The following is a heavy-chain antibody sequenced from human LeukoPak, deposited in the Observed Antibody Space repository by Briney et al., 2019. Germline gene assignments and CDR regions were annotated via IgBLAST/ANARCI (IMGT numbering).Heavy chain of an antibody. CDR3: ASGVAAAGIDY. V-gene: IGHV4-59*01. CDR1: GGSISSYY. J-gene: IGHJ4*02. CDR2: IYYSGST. Sequence: SETLSLTCTVSGGSISSYYWSWIRQPPGKGLEWIGYIYYSGSTNYNPSLKSRVTISVDTSKNQFSLKLSSVTAADTAVYYCASGVAAAGIDYWGQGTLVTVSS. D-gene: IGHD6-13*01.